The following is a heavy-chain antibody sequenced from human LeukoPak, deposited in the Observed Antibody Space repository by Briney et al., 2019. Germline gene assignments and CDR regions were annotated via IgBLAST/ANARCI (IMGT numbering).Heavy chain of an antibody. Sequence: GGSLRLSCAASGFTFSSYSMNWVRQAPGKGLEWVSYISSSSSYIYYADSVKGRFTISRDNAKNSLYLQMNSLRAEDTAVYYCARDGRSSSGNLHFDYWVQGTLVTVSS. J-gene: IGHJ4*02. CDR3: ARDGRSSSGNLHFDY. D-gene: IGHD6-13*01. CDR2: ISSSSSYI. CDR1: GFTFSSYS. V-gene: IGHV3-21*01.